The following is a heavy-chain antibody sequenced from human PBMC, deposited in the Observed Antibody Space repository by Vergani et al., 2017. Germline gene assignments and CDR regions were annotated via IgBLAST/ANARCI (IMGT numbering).Heavy chain of an antibody. Sequence: QLQLQESGPGLVKPSETLSLTCTVSGGSISSSSYYWGWIRQPPGKGLEWIGSIYYSGSTYYNPSLKSRVTISVDTSKNQFSLKLSAVTAADTAVSYCARDYDFWSGYPPGDAFDIWGQGTMVTVSS. CDR1: GGSISSSSYY. D-gene: IGHD3-3*01. CDR3: ARDYDFWSGYPPGDAFDI. J-gene: IGHJ3*02. V-gene: IGHV4-39*07. CDR2: IYYSGST.